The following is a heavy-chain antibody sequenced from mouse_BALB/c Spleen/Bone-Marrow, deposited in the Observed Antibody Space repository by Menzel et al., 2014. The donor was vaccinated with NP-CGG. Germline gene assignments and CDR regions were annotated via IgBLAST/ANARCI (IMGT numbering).Heavy chain of an antibody. Sequence: VQLVESGAELVRPGVSVKISCKGSGYTFTDYSIHWVRQSHAKSLEWIGVISTYYGDANYNQKFKGEATMTVDKSSSTAYMELARLTSEDSAIYYCARRGSMDYWGQGTSVTVSS. CDR3: ARRGSMDY. V-gene: IGHV1-67*01. CDR1: GYTFTDYS. J-gene: IGHJ4*01. CDR2: ISTYYGDA.